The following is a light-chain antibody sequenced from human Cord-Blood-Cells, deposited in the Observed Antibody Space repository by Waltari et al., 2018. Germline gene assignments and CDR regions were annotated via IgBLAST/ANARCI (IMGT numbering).Light chain of an antibody. CDR2: DAS. Sequence: AIQLTQSPSSLSASVGDSVTITCRASQGISSALAWYQQKPGKAPKLLIYDASRLESGVPSRFSGSGSGTYFTLTISSLQSEDFATYYCQQFNSYPYTFGQGTKLEIK. CDR3: QQFNSYPYT. CDR1: QGISSA. J-gene: IGKJ2*01. V-gene: IGKV1-13*02.